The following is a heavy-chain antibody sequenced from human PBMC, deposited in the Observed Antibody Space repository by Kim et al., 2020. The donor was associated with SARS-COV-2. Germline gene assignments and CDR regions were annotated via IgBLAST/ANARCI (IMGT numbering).Heavy chain of an antibody. J-gene: IGHJ4*01. Sequence: GGSLRLSCAASGFTFSSHAMSWVRQAPGKGLEWVSGVSDTGISTYYAESVKGRFTISRDNSKNTLFLQMNSLRAEDTAIYYCAKDRRGLWDSISCFDKWGAGAPVTASS. D-gene: IGHD6-13*01. CDR3: AKDRRGLWDSISCFDK. CDR1: GFTFSSHA. V-gene: IGHV3-23*01. CDR2: VSDTGIST.